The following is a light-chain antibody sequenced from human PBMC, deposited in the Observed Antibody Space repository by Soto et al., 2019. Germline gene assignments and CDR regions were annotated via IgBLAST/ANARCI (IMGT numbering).Light chain of an antibody. J-gene: IGKJ3*01. CDR1: QNINSRY. CDR2: GAS. V-gene: IGKV3-20*01. CDR3: QQFGSSPGFT. Sequence: EIVLTQSPGTLSLSPGERATLSCRASQNINSRYLAWYQQKPGQAPRLVIYGASSRATGIPDRFSGSGSGTDFTLTISGLETEDFAVYYCQQFGSSPGFTFGPGTKVDIK.